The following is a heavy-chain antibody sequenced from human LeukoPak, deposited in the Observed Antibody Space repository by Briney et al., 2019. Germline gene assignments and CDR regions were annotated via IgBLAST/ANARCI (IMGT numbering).Heavy chain of an antibody. CDR2: INHSGST. D-gene: IGHD5-18*01. J-gene: IGHJ4*02. Sequence: PSETLSLTCAVYGGSFSGYYWSWIRQPPGKGLEWIGEINHSGSTNYNPSLKSRVTISVDTSKNQFSLKLSSVTAADTAVYYCAIRGYSYGWYFDYWGREPWSPSPQ. CDR3: AIRGYSYGWYFDY. V-gene: IGHV4-34*01. CDR1: GGSFSGYY.